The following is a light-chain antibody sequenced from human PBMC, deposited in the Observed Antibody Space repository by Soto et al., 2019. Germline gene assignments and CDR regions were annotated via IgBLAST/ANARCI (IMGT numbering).Light chain of an antibody. Sequence: QSALTQPRSVSGSPGQSVTISCTGTSSDVGGYNFVSWYQHHPGKAPKLMIYDGSKRPSGVPDRFSGSKSGNTASLTISGLQSEDEADYHCCSYAGSYSVVFGGGTQLTVL. CDR2: DGS. J-gene: IGLJ2*01. CDR3: CSYAGSYSVV. V-gene: IGLV2-11*01. CDR1: SSDVGGYNF.